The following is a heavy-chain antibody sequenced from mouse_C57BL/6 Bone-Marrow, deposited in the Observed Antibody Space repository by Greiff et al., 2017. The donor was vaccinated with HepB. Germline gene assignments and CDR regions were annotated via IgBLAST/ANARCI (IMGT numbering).Heavy chain of an antibody. CDR1: GYTFTNYW. D-gene: IGHD3-3*01. V-gene: IGHV1-63*01. CDR2: IYPGGGYT. Sequence: VHLVESGAELVRPGTSVKMSCKASGYTFTNYWIGWAKQRPGHGLEWIGDIYPGGGYTNYNEKFKGKATLTADKSSSTAYMQFSSLTSEDSAIYYCARERDLYFDYWGQGTTLTVSS. J-gene: IGHJ2*01. CDR3: ARERDLYFDY.